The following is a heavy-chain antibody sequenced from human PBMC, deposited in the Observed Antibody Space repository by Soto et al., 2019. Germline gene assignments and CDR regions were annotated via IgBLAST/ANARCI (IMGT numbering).Heavy chain of an antibody. J-gene: IGHJ6*04. D-gene: IGHD3-10*01. Sequence: GESLKISCKGSGYNFTNYWIGWVRLMPGKGLESMGIIYPGDSDTRYSPSFQGQVTISADKSISTAYLQWSSLKASDTAMYYCAPGRVREPVTRTRCYCGRDVWGKGNTSTACS. CDR2: IYPGDSDT. V-gene: IGHV5-51*01. CDR1: GYNFTNYW. CDR3: APGRVREPVTRTRCYCGRDV.